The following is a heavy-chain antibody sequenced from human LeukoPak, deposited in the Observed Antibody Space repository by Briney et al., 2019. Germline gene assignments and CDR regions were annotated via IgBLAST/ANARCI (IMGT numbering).Heavy chain of an antibody. CDR3: AAGGYSMGYCSGGSCYTPRY. J-gene: IGHJ4*02. Sequence: GGSLRLSCAASGFPFSSYAMNWVRQATGKGLEWVSTSSGSGGNTYYADSVKGRFTISRDNSKNTLYLQVNSLRAEDTAVYYCAAGGYSMGYCSGGSCYTPRYWGQGTLVTVSS. V-gene: IGHV3-23*01. CDR2: SSGSGGNT. CDR1: GFPFSSYA. D-gene: IGHD2-15*01.